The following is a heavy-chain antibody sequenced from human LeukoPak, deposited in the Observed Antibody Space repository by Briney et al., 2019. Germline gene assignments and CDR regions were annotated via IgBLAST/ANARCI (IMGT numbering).Heavy chain of an antibody. CDR3: ARDVNLLFFDV. Sequence: HPGGSLRLSCAASGFTFSTYVMHWVRQAPGKGLMWVSRISHDGTDTSYADSVKGRFTVSRDNAKNTLYLQMNSLRADDTAVYYYARDVNLLFFDVWGRGTLVTVSS. J-gene: IGHJ2*01. CDR1: GFTFSTYV. D-gene: IGHD2-21*01. CDR2: ISHDGTDT. V-gene: IGHV3-74*01.